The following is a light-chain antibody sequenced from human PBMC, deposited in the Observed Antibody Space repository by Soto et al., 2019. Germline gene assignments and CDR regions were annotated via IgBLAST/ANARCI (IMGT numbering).Light chain of an antibody. Sequence: QAVVTQPPSASGTPGQRVTISCSGSSSNIGSNFVYWYQQLPGTAPKLLIYNNYQRPSGVPDRFSGSKSGTSASLAISGLRSDDEADYYCAAWDVSLSGPGLVFGGGTQLTVL. CDR3: AAWDVSLSGPGLV. CDR1: SSNIGSNF. V-gene: IGLV1-47*02. CDR2: NNY. J-gene: IGLJ2*01.